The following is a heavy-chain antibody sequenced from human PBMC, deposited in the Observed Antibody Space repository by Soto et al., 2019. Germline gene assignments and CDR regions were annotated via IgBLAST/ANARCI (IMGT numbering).Heavy chain of an antibody. J-gene: IGHJ6*02. V-gene: IGHV4-31*03. CDR2: IYYSGST. CDR1: GGSISSGGYY. CDR3: ARVMGRPYGSGSFYYYYGMDV. Sequence: LSLTCTVSGGSISSGGYYWSWIRQHPGKGLEWIGYIYYSGSTYYNPSLKSRVTISVDTSKNQFSLKLSSVTAADTAVYYCARVMGRPYGSGSFYYYYGMDVWGQGTTVTVSS. D-gene: IGHD3-10*01.